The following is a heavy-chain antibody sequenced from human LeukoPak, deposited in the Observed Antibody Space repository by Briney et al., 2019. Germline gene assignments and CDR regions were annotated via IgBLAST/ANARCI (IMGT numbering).Heavy chain of an antibody. CDR1: GYTFTNYD. CDR2: MNPKSGNT. D-gene: IGHD2-2*02. Sequence: EASVKVSCKASGYTFTNYDINWVRQATGQGLEWMGWMNPKSGNTGYAQKLQGRVTITRNTSISTAYMELSSLRSEDTAVYYCAMSIPSCYDGFDIWGQGTTVTVPS. J-gene: IGHJ3*02. V-gene: IGHV1-8*03. CDR3: AMSIPSCYDGFDI.